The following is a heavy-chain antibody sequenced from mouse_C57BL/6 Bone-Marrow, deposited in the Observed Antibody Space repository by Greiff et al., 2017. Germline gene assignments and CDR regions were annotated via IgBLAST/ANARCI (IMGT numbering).Heavy chain of an antibody. D-gene: IGHD4-1*01. CDR3: ARSGPLGRSFDY. CDR1: GYTFTSYW. J-gene: IGHJ2*01. CDR2: IYPTSGRT. Sequence: QVQLQQPGAELVKPGASVKMSCKASGYTFTSYWITWVKQRPGQGLEWIGDIYPTSGRTNYNEKFKSKAILTVDTSSNTAYMQLSSLTSEDSACFYCARSGPLGRSFDYWGQGTTLTVSS. V-gene: IGHV1-55*01.